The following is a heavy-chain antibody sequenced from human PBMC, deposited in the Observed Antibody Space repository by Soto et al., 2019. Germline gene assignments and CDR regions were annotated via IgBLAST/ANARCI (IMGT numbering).Heavy chain of an antibody. CDR2: IYYSGST. CDR1: GGSISSSSYY. Sequence: SETLSLTCTVSGGSISSSSYYWGWIRQPPGKGLEWIGSIYYSGSTYYNPSLKSRVTISVDTSKNQFSLKLSSVTAADTAVYYCARDFVQYYYGSGSYPNYYYGMDVWGQGTTVTVSS. J-gene: IGHJ6*02. D-gene: IGHD3-10*01. CDR3: ARDFVQYYYGSGSYPNYYYGMDV. V-gene: IGHV4-39*02.